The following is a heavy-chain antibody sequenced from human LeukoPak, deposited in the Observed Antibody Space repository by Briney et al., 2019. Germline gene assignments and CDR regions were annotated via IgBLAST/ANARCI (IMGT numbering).Heavy chain of an antibody. CDR1: GFTFSSYW. V-gene: IGHV3-7*01. Sequence: GGSLRLSCAASGFTFSSYWMNWVRQAPGKGLEWVANIKKDGSERYYVDSVKGRFTISGDNTKKSLYLQMNTLRAEDTAVYYCARDLAGPPQEAFDIWGQGTMVTVSS. CDR2: IKKDGSER. J-gene: IGHJ3*02. CDR3: ARDLAGPPQEAFDI.